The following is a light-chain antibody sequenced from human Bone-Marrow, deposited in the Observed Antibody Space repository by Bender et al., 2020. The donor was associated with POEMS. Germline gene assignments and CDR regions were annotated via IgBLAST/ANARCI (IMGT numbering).Light chain of an antibody. Sequence: SYVLTQPPSVSVAPGQTARITCGGNNIGDKSVHWYQQKPGQAPVLVVYDDRDRPSGIPERFSGSNSGNTATLTISRVEAGDEADYYCQVWHGSSDYVVVFGGGTKLTVL. CDR1: NIGDKS. CDR2: DDR. J-gene: IGLJ2*01. V-gene: IGLV3-21*02. CDR3: QVWHGSSDYVVV.